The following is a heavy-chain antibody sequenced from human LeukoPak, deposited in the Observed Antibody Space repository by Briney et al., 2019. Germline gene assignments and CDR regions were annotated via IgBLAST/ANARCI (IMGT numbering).Heavy chain of an antibody. J-gene: IGHJ6*03. CDR1: GYTFTSYD. V-gene: IGHV1-8*03. CDR2: MNPNSGNT. D-gene: IGHD2-2*01. CDR3: ARGGFCSSTSCYSGDYYYYMDV. Sequence: ASVKVSCKASGYTFTSYDINWVRQATGQGLEWMGWMNPNSGNTGYAQKFQGRVTITRNTSISTAYMELSSLRSEDTAVYYCARGGFCSSTSCYSGDYYYYMDVWGKGTTVTVSS.